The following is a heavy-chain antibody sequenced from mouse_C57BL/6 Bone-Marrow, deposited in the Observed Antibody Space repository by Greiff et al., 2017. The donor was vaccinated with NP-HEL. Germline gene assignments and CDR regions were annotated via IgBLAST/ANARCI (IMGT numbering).Heavy chain of an antibody. CDR1: GYAFTNYL. Sequence: QVQLKESGAELVRPGTSVKVSCKASGYAFTNYLIEWVKQRPGQGLEWIGVINPGSGGTNYNEKFKGKATLTADKSSSTAYMQLSSLTSEDSAVYFCARGYGSSYYYAMDYWGQGTSVTVSS. D-gene: IGHD1-1*01. CDR2: INPGSGGT. J-gene: IGHJ4*01. CDR3: ARGYGSSYYYAMDY. V-gene: IGHV1-54*01.